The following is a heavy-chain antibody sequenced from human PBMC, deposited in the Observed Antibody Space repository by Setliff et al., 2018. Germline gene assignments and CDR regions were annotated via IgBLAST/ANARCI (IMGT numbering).Heavy chain of an antibody. CDR1: GYTFTSYD. CDR3: ARAPSTRGYSGYDS. Sequence: ASVKVSCKASGYTFTSYDINWVRQATGQGLEWMGWMNPNSGNTGYAQKFQGRVTMTRNTSISTAYMELSSLRSEDTAVYYCARAPSTRGYSGYDSWGQGTLVTVSS. V-gene: IGHV1-8*02. J-gene: IGHJ5*02. D-gene: IGHD5-12*01. CDR2: MNPNSGNT.